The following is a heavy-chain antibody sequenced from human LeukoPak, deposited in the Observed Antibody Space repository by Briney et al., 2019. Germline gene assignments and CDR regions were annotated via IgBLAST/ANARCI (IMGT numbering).Heavy chain of an antibody. Sequence: PGGSLRLSCAASGFTFSTYTMNWVRQAPGKGLEWGSTVSDSRDVHYSDSVKGRFTISRDNARNSLYLQMNSLRDEDTAVYYCTRDGLHTAHFDYWGQGTLVTVSS. CDR2: VSDSRDV. D-gene: IGHD5-18*01. J-gene: IGHJ4*02. CDR1: GFTFSTYT. CDR3: TRDGLHTAHFDY. V-gene: IGHV3-48*02.